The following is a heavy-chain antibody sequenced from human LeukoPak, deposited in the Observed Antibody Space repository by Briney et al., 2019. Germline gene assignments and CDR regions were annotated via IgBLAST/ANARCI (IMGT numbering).Heavy chain of an antibody. Sequence: ASVKVSCKASGYTFTSYGISWVRQAPGQGLEWMGWISAYNGNTNYAQELQGRVTMTTDTSTSTAYMELRSLRSDDTAVYYCATQTGYCSGGSCYDFDYWGQGTLVTVSS. CDR1: GYTFTSYG. D-gene: IGHD2-15*01. J-gene: IGHJ4*02. V-gene: IGHV1-18*04. CDR2: ISAYNGNT. CDR3: ATQTGYCSGGSCYDFDY.